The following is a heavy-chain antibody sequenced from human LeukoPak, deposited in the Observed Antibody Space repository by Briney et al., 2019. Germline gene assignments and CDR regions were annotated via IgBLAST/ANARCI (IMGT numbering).Heavy chain of an antibody. CDR2: IYYSGST. CDR3: AREAPGLMVYATKWGYNWFDP. D-gene: IGHD2-8*01. Sequence: SETLSLTCTVSGGSISSGDYYWSWIRQPPGKGLEWIGYIYYSGSTYYNPSLKSRVTISVDTSKNQFSLKLSSVTAADTAVYYCAREAPGLMVYATKWGYNWFDPWGQGTLVTVSS. CDR1: GGSISSGDYY. V-gene: IGHV4-30-4*01. J-gene: IGHJ5*02.